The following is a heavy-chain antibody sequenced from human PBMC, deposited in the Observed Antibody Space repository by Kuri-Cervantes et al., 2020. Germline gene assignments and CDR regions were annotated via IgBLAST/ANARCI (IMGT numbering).Heavy chain of an antibody. D-gene: IGHD3-10*01. Sequence: SLKISCAVSGFTFDDYAMHWVRQAPGKGLEWVSGISWNSGRIDYADSVKGRFTISRDNSKNTLYLQMNSLRAEDTALYYCAKGVGLMVRGVIEYWGQGTLVTVSS. CDR3: AKGVGLMVRGVIEY. J-gene: IGHJ4*02. CDR2: ISWNSGRI. V-gene: IGHV3-9*01. CDR1: GFTFDDYA.